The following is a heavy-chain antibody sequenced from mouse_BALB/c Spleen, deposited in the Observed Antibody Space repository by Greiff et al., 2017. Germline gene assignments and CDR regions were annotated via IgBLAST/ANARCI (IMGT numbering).Heavy chain of an antibody. V-gene: IGHV1-9*01. D-gene: IGHD2-4*01. CDR3: ARYYDYDDAIDY. J-gene: IGHJ4*01. CDR1: GYTFSSYW. CDR2: ILPGSGST. Sequence: VNVVESGAELMKPGASVKISCKATGYTFSSYWIEWVKQRPGHGLEWIGEILPGSGSTNYNEKFKGKATFTADTSSNTAYMQLSSLTSEDSAVYYCARYYDYDDAIDYWGQGTSVTVSS.